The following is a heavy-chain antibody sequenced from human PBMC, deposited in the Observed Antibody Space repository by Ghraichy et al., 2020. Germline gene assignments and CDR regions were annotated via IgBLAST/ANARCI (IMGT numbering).Heavy chain of an antibody. D-gene: IGHD1-1*01. CDR1: GFTFSSFA. Sequence: GESLNISCAASGFTFSSFAMHWVRQAPGKGLEWVAVIWYDGTNKYYADYVKGRFTISRDNSNNTLYLRMNSLRAGDTAVYYCAKETEFFDCWGQGTLVTVSS. CDR2: IWYDGTNK. CDR3: AKETEFFDC. V-gene: IGHV3-33*06. J-gene: IGHJ4*02.